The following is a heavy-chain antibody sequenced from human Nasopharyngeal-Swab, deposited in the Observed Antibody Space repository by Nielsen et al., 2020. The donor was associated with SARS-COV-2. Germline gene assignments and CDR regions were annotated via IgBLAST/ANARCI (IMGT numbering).Heavy chain of an antibody. CDR3: AGGSFSGVAPDDTFDY. CDR1: GGSISSYY. D-gene: IGHD1-26*01. V-gene: IGHV4-4*07. Sequence: SETLSLTCTVSGGSISSYYWSWIRQPAGKGLEWIGRIYTSWSTNYNPSLKSRVTMSVDTSKNQFSLKLSSVTAADTAVYYCAGGSFSGVAPDDTFDYWGQGTLVTVSS. CDR2: IYTSWST. J-gene: IGHJ4*02.